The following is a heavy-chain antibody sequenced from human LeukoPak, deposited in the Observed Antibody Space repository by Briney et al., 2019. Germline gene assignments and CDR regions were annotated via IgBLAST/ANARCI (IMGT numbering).Heavy chain of an antibody. J-gene: IGHJ4*02. CDR2: ISGDGGST. CDR3: ARAVGLLWFGELEY. D-gene: IGHD3-10*01. Sequence: GGSLRLSCXASGFTFDDYAMHWVRQAPGKGLEWVSLISGDGGSTYYADPVKGRFTISRDNSKNSLYLQMNSLRTEDTALYYCARAVGLLWFGELEYWGQGTLVTVSS. CDR1: GFTFDDYA. V-gene: IGHV3-43*02.